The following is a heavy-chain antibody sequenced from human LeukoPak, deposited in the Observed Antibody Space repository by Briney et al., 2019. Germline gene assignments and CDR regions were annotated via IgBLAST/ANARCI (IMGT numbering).Heavy chain of an antibody. D-gene: IGHD4-11*01. CDR1: GGSISSYY. CDR3: ARDLNDYSNY. Sequence: SETLSLTCTVSGGSISSYYWSWIRQPPGKGLEWIGYIYYSGSTNYNPSLKSRVTISVDTSKNQFSLKLSSVTAADTAVYYCARDLNDYSNYWGQGTLVTVSS. J-gene: IGHJ4*02. V-gene: IGHV4-59*13. CDR2: IYYSGST.